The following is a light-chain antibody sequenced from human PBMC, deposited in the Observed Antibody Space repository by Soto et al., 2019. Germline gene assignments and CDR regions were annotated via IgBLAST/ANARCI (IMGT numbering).Light chain of an antibody. Sequence: SYELTQTPSVSVAPGQTAMITCGRDNIGSESVHWYQQKAGQAPVLVLYDDTDRPSGIPERFSGSNSGNTATLTIGRVEAGDEADYYCQIWDDNTDHYVFGTGTKLTVL. CDR1: NIGSES. J-gene: IGLJ1*01. CDR2: DDT. CDR3: QIWDDNTDHYV. V-gene: IGLV3-21*02.